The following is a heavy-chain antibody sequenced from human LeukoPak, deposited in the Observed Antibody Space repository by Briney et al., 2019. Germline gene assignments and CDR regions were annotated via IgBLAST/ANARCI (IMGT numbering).Heavy chain of an antibody. Sequence: PGGSLRLSCAASGFTFSSYAMSWVRQAPGKGLEWVSAISGSGGSTYYADSVKGRFTISRDNSKNTLYLQMNSLRAEDTAVYYCAKDLTQRGRFGESNAFDIWGQGTMVTVSS. J-gene: IGHJ3*02. D-gene: IGHD3-10*01. V-gene: IGHV3-23*01. CDR3: AKDLTQRGRFGESNAFDI. CDR2: ISGSGGST. CDR1: GFTFSSYA.